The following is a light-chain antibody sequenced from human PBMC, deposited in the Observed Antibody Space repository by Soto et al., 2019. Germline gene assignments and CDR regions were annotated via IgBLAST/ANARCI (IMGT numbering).Light chain of an antibody. J-gene: IGLJ1*01. Sequence: QSALTQVASVSGSPGQSITISCTGTSSDVGTFNLVSWYQQHPGKAPRLMIYEVIKRPSGVSNRFSGSKSGNTASLTISGRSAEDEADYYCCSYGGSSVYVFGTATKVT. CDR2: EVI. CDR1: SSDVGTFNL. CDR3: CSYGGSSVYV. V-gene: IGLV2-23*02.